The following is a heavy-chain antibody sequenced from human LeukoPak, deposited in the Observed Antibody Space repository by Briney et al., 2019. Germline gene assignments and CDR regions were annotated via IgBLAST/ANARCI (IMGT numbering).Heavy chain of an antibody. V-gene: IGHV4-39*07. J-gene: IGHJ5*02. D-gene: IGHD2-2*01. CDR1: GGSISSSSYY. CDR2: IYYSGST. CDR3: ARGIFVVVPAAMGWFDP. Sequence: PSETLSLTCTVSGGSISSSSYYRGWIRQPPGKGLEWIGSIYYSGSTYYNPSLKSRITVSVNTSKHQFSLKLSSVPAAETAVYYCARGIFVVVPAAMGWFDPWGQGTLVTVSS.